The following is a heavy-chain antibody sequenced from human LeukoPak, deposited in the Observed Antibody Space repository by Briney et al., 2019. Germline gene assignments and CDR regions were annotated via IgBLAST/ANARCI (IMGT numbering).Heavy chain of an antibody. D-gene: IGHD3-9*01. CDR2: ISGSGGST. CDR1: GFTFSSYA. V-gene: IGHV3-23*01. J-gene: IGHJ3*02. Sequence: GGSLRLSCAASGFTFSSYAMSWVRQAPGKGLEWVSAISGSGGSTYYADSVKGRFTISRDNSKNTLYLQMNSLRAEDTAVYYCAKGNPLRYFDWLFSSGHAFDIWGQGTMVTVSS. CDR3: AKGNPLRYFDWLFSSGHAFDI.